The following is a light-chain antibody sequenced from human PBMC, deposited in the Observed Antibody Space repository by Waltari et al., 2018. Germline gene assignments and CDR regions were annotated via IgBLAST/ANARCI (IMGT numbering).Light chain of an antibody. V-gene: IGLV1-40*01. J-gene: IGLJ1*01. Sequence: QSVLTPPPSVSGAPGQRVPISCTGISSNIRDYYDVHRNQQLPGTAPKLPIYGNNNRPSGVPDRFSGSKSGTSASLAITGLQAEDEADYFCQSYDSSLSDSYVFGTGTKVTVL. CDR3: QSYDSSLSDSYV. CDR1: SSNIRDYYD. CDR2: GNN.